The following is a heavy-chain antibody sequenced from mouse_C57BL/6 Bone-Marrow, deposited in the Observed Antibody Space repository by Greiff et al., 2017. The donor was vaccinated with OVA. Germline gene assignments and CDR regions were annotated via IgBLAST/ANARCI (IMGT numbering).Heavy chain of an antibody. J-gene: IGHJ2*01. V-gene: IGHV1-85*01. CDR1: GYTFTSYD. Sequence: VHLVESGPELVKPGASVKLSCKASGYTFTSYDINWVKQRPGQGLEWIGWIYPRDGSTKYNEKFKGKATLTVDTSSSTAYMELHSLTSEDSAVYFCAKALYFDYWGQGTTLTVSS. CDR3: AKALYFDY. CDR2: IYPRDGST.